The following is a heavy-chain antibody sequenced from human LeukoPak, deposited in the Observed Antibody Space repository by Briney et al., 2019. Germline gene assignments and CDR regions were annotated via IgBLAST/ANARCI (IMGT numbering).Heavy chain of an antibody. D-gene: IGHD3-22*01. CDR1: GFTFSNYS. CDR2: ISPSSHYI. CDR3: AREAITYYYDSSGLNAFDI. J-gene: IGHJ3*02. Sequence: GGSLRLSCAGSGFTFSNYSINWVRQAPGKGLEWVSSISPSSHYIYYADSVRGRFTISRDNSKNTLYLQMNSLRAEDTAVYYCAREAITYYYDSSGLNAFDIWGQGTMVTVSS. V-gene: IGHV3-21*04.